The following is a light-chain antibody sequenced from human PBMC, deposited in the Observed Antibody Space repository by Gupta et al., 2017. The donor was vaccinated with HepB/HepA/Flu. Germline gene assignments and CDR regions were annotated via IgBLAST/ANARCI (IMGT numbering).Light chain of an antibody. CDR3: QSADSSGTFAV. V-gene: IGLV3-25*03. Sequence: SYELTQPPSVSVSPGQTARITCSGDALPKQYAYWYQQKPGQAPVLVIYNDSERPSGIPERFSGSSSGTTVTLTIXGXQAEDEXDYYCQSADSSGTFAVFGGGTQLTVL. CDR2: NDS. J-gene: IGLJ7*01. CDR1: ALPKQY.